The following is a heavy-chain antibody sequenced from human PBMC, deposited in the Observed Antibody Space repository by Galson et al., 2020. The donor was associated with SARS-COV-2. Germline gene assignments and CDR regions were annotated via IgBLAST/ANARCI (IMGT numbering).Heavy chain of an antibody. Sequence: SLKISCAASGFTFDDYAMHWVRQGPGKGLEWVSTISWNGGSKGYADSVKGRFTISRDNAKNSLYLQMNILRVDDTAVYYCTRGAPLTDYHYYQMDVWGQGTTVTVSS. CDR3: TRGAPLTDYHYYQMDV. V-gene: IGHV3-9*01. J-gene: IGHJ6*03. CDR1: GFTFDDYA. CDR2: ISWNGGSK. D-gene: IGHD3-10*01.